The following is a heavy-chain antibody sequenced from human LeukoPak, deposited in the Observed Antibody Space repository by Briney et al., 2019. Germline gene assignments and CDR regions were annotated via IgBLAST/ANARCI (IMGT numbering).Heavy chain of an antibody. CDR1: GFTFSSYW. CDR2: IEQDGSEK. J-gene: IGHJ4*02. V-gene: IGHV3-7*01. CDR3: ARPPGGYCSSTSCYTPLDY. D-gene: IGHD2-2*02. Sequence: GGSLRLSCAASGFTFSSYWMSWVRQAPGKGLEWVANIEQDGSEKYYVDSVKGRFTISRDNAKNSLYLQMNSLRAEDTAVYYCARPPGGYCSSTSCYTPLDYWGQGTLVTVSS.